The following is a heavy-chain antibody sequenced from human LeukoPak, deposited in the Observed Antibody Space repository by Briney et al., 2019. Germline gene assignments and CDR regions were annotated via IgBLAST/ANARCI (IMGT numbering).Heavy chain of an antibody. J-gene: IGHJ4*02. V-gene: IGHV3-30*18. CDR1: GFTFSSYG. Sequence: PGRSLRLSCAASGFTFSSYGMHWVRQAPGKGLEWVAVISYDGSNTYYADSVKGRFTISRDNSKNTLYLQMNSLRAEDTAVYYCAKGRLVRWELPYFDYWGQGTLVTVSS. CDR3: AKGRLVRWELPYFDY. CDR2: ISYDGSNT. D-gene: IGHD1-26*01.